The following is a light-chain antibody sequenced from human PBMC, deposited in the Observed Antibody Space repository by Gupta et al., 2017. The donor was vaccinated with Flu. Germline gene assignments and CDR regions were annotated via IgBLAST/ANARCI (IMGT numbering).Light chain of an antibody. J-gene: IGKJ2*01. V-gene: IGKV3-15*01. Sequence: IEMTQSPATLAVSPGERATLSCRASQNIGNNLDWYQQKPGQAPRLLIYSASTRATSTPVRFSGSGSGTEFSLIISSLRSEDFAVYYCQQHYELLLTFGQGTKLDI. CDR2: SAS. CDR3: QQHYELLLT. CDR1: QNIGNN.